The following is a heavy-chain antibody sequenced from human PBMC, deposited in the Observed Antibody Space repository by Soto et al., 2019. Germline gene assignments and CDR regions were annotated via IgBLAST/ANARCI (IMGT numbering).Heavy chain of an antibody. J-gene: IGHJ6*02. CDR3: ARIRVGRLRYFEWLSNNYYYGMDV. CDR1: GGSFSGYY. CDR2: INHSGST. Sequence: PSETLSLTCAVYGGSFSGYYWSWIRQPPGKGLEWIGEINHSGSTNYNPSLKSRVTISVDTSKNQFSLKLSSVTAADTAVYYCARIRVGRLRYFEWLSNNYYYGMDVWGQGTTVTVSS. D-gene: IGHD3-9*01. V-gene: IGHV4-34*01.